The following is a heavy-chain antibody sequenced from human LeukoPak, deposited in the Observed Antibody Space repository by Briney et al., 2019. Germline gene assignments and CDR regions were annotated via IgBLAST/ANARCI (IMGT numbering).Heavy chain of an antibody. CDR3: ARGSSSWYGGGY. Sequence: GSLRLSCAASGFTFSSYSMNWVRQAPGKGLEWVSSISSSSSYIYYADSVKGRFTISRDNAKNSLYLQMNSLRAEDTAVYYCARGSSSWYGGGYWGQGTLVTVSS. J-gene: IGHJ4*02. V-gene: IGHV3-21*01. D-gene: IGHD6-13*01. CDR2: ISSSSSYI. CDR1: GFTFSSYS.